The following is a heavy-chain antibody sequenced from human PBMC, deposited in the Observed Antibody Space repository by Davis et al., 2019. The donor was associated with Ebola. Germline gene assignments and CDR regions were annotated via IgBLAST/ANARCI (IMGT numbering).Heavy chain of an antibody. CDR3: ARTTGIGMSY. J-gene: IGHJ4*02. CDR1: GYNFPSYW. V-gene: IGHV5-51*01. CDR2: IYPDDSDT. Sequence: PGGSLRLSCKASGYNFPSYWIGWVRQKSGEGLEWMGIIYPDDSDTRYSPSFQGQVTISVDKSIDTAYLQWSSLKASDTATYYCARTTGIGMSYWGQGTLVTVSS. D-gene: IGHD1-1*01.